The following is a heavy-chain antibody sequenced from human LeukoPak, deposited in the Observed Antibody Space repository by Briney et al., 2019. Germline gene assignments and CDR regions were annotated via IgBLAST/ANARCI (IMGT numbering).Heavy chain of an antibody. CDR2: ISGSGSVI. CDR1: GFTFNSYE. Sequence: PGGSLRLSCAASGFTFNSYEMNWVRQAPGKGLEWVSYISGSGSVIDYADSVKGRFTISRDNAKNSLYLQMNSLRAEDTALYFCARDLGSSGWYRGLDYWGQGTLVTVSS. D-gene: IGHD6-19*01. J-gene: IGHJ4*02. V-gene: IGHV3-48*03. CDR3: ARDLGSSGWYRGLDY.